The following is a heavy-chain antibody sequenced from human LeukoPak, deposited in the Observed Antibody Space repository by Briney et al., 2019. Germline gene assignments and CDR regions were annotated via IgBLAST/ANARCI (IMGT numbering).Heavy chain of an antibody. CDR1: GFTFSGYS. J-gene: IGHJ4*02. CDR3: ARDSDLCSSTSCYTRAPFDY. CDR2: ISSSSSYI. D-gene: IGHD2-2*02. V-gene: IGHV3-21*01. Sequence: GGSLRLSCAASGFTFSGYSMNWVRQAPGKGLEWVSSISSSSSYIYYADSVKGRFTISRDNAKNSLYLQMNSLRAEDTAVYYCARDSDLCSSTSCYTRAPFDYWGQGTLVTVSS.